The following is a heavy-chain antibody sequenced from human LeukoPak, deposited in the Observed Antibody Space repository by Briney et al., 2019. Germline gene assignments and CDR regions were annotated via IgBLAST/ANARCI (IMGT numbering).Heavy chain of an antibody. CDR3: LYGGNSGDWVY. J-gene: IGHJ4*02. D-gene: IGHD4-23*01. CDR1: GGSISSGDYY. CDR2: IYYSGST. V-gene: IGHV4-31*09. Sequence: SETLSLTCTVSGGSISSGDYYWSWIRQPPGKGLEWIGYIYYSGSTYYNPSLKSRVTISVDKSKNQFSLNLSSVTAADTAVYFCLYGGNSGDWVYWGQGTLVTVSS.